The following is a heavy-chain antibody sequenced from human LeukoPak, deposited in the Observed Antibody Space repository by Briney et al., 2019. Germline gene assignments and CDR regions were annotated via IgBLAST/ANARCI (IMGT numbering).Heavy chain of an antibody. CDR1: GFTFSSYA. D-gene: IGHD6-13*01. V-gene: IGHV3-30-3*01. CDR2: ISYDGSNK. CDR3: ARARDSSWDY. J-gene: IGHJ4*02. Sequence: GGSLRLSCSASGFTFSSYAMHWVRQAPGKGLEWVAVISYDGSNKYYADSVKGRFTIPRDNSKNTLYLQMNSLRAEDTAVYYCARARDSSWDYWGQGTLVTVSS.